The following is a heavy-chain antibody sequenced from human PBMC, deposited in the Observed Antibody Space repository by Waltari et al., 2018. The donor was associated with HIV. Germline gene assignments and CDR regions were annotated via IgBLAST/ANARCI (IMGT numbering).Heavy chain of an antibody. CDR1: GGSLSSGDYY. CDR3: ARVKIVGNWFDP. Sequence: QVQLQESGPGLVKPSQTLSLTCTVSGGSLSSGDYYWSWIRQPPWKGLEWIGYMYYSGSTYSNPSLKSLVTISVDTSKNQFSLKLSSVTAADTAVYYCARVKIVGNWFDPWGQGTLVTVSS. D-gene: IGHD1-26*01. CDR2: MYYSGST. V-gene: IGHV4-30-4*01. J-gene: IGHJ5*02.